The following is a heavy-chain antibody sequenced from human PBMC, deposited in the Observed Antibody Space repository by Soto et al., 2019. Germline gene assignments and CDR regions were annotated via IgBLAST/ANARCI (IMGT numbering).Heavy chain of an antibody. Sequence: AAVKVSCKASGYTFTSYGMSWVRQAPGQGLEWMGWISAYNGNTNYAQKLQGRVTMTTDTSTSTAYMELRSLRSDDTAVYYCARDPYYDSSGHKGGFDYWGQGTLVTVSS. CDR2: ISAYNGNT. CDR1: GYTFTSYG. CDR3: ARDPYYDSSGHKGGFDY. D-gene: IGHD3-22*01. J-gene: IGHJ4*02. V-gene: IGHV1-18*04.